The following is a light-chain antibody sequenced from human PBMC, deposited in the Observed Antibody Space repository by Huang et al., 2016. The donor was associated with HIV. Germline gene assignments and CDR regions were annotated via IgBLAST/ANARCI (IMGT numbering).Light chain of an antibody. Sequence: EIILTQSPATLSLSPGERATLSCRASQSVSSYLAWYQQKPGQAPRLLIYDASNRATGIPARFSGNGSGTDFTLTISSLEPEDFAVYYCQQRSNRPPLTFGGGTKVEIK. CDR3: QQRSNRPPLT. J-gene: IGKJ4*01. CDR1: QSVSSY. V-gene: IGKV3-11*01. CDR2: DAS.